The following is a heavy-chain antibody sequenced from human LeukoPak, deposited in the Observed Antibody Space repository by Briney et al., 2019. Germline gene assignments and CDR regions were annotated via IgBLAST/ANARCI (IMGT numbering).Heavy chain of an antibody. J-gene: IGHJ4*02. CDR1: GFTFSSYS. Sequence: GGSLRLSCAASGFTFSSYSMNWVRQAPGKGLEWVSSISSSSSYIYYADSVKGRFTISRDNAKNSLYLQMNGLRVEDTAVYYCARDRWGRWLQLPDYWGQGTLVTVSS. V-gene: IGHV3-21*01. D-gene: IGHD5-24*01. CDR2: ISSSSSYI. CDR3: ARDRWGRWLQLPDY.